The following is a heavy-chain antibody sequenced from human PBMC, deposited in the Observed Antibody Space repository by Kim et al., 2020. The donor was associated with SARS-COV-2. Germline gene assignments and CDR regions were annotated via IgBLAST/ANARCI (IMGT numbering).Heavy chain of an antibody. CDR3: ARDHPDCYYGMDV. V-gene: IGHV3-30*04. J-gene: IGHJ6*02. CDR1: GFTFSSYA. Sequence: GGSLRLSCAASGFTFSSYAMHWVRQAPGKGLEWVAVISYDGSNKYYADSVKGRFTISRDNSKNTLYLQMNSLRAEDTAVYYCARDHPDCYYGMDVWGQGTTVTVSS. CDR2: ISYDGSNK.